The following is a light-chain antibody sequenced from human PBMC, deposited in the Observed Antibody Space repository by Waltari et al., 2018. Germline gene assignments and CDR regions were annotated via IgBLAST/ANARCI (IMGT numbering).Light chain of an antibody. CDR1: GSDVGGYNY. Sequence: QSALTQPASVSGSPGQSITISCTGTGSDVGGYNYVSWYQRYPGQAPKLLIYEFNKRPSGVSNAFSGSKFGNTASLTISGVQAEDEADYHCISYTTSRTYVFGTGTKVTVL. V-gene: IGLV2-14*01. J-gene: IGLJ1*01. CDR3: ISYTTSRTYV. CDR2: EFN.